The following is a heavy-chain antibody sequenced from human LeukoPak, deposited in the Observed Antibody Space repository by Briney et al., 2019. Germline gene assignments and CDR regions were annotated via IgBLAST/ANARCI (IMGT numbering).Heavy chain of an antibody. D-gene: IGHD2-15*01. CDR3: AKLPTGFPNWFDP. CDR1: GFTFSSFW. CDR2: VHFNGQT. Sequence: GSLRLSCAASGFTFSSFWMSWFRQPPGKRLEWIASVHFNGQTYSNPSLSGRVTMSIDTSKNQFSLNLRSLTAADTAVYYCAKLPTGFPNWFDPWGQGTLVTVSS. V-gene: IGHV4-59*04. J-gene: IGHJ5*02.